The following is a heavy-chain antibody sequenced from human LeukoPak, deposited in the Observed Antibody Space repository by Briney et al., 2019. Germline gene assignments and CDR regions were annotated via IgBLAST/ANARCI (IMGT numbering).Heavy chain of an antibody. CDR1: GFTFSSHS. Sequence: TGGSLRLSCAASGFTFSSHSMNWVRQAPGKGLEWVSSISSSSSYIYYADSVKGRFTISRDNAKNSLYLQMNSLRAEDTAVYYCARAAWDSMDVWGKGTTVTVSS. CDR3: ARAAWDSMDV. V-gene: IGHV3-21*01. D-gene: IGHD1-26*01. CDR2: ISSSSSYI. J-gene: IGHJ6*03.